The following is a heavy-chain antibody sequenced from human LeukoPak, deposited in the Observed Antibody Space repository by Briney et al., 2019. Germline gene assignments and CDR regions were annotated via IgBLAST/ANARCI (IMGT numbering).Heavy chain of an antibody. J-gene: IGHJ4*02. Sequence: GGSLRLSCAASGFTFSSYAMHWVRQAPGKGLEWVSGISWNSGSIGYADSVKGRFTISRDNAKNSLYLQMNSLRAEDTALYYCAKDDPDPYWGQGTLVTVSS. CDR3: AKDDPDPY. CDR1: GFTFSSYA. V-gene: IGHV3-9*01. D-gene: IGHD1-14*01. CDR2: ISWNSGSI.